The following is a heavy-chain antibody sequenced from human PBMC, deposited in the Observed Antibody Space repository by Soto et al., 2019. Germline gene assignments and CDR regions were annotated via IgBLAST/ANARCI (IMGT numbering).Heavy chain of an antibody. J-gene: IGHJ4*02. Sequence: GGSLRLSCAASGFTFSSYATSWVRQAPGKGLEWVSAISGSGGSTYCADSVKGLFTISRDNSKNTLYLQMNSLRAEDTAVYYCAKGAAAGTPYFDYWGQGTLVTVSS. CDR3: AKGAAAGTPYFDY. D-gene: IGHD6-13*01. CDR1: GFTFSSYA. CDR2: ISGSGGST. V-gene: IGHV3-23*01.